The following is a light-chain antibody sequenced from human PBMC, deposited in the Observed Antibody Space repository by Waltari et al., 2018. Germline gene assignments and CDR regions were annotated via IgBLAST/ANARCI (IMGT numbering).Light chain of an antibody. J-gene: IGKJ5*01. Sequence: DIQLTQSPSSLSASVGDRVTITCRASQSIRTYLNWFQQKPGKAPNLLIYAASSLLSGVPSRFSDSGSGTDFTLTITSLQPEDFATYYCQQSFSTLITFGQGTRLEIK. CDR1: QSIRTY. V-gene: IGKV1-39*01. CDR3: QQSFSTLIT. CDR2: AAS.